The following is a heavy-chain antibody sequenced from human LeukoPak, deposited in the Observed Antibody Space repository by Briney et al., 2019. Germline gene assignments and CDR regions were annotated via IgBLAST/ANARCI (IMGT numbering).Heavy chain of an antibody. Sequence: PSETLSLTCTVSGGSISSGSYYWSWIRQPAGKGLEWIGRIYTSGSTNYNPSLKSRVTISVDTSKNQFSLKLSSVTAADTAVYYCARYGGISGFDPWGQGTLVTVSS. CDR2: IYTSGST. V-gene: IGHV4-61*02. CDR1: GGSISSGSYY. J-gene: IGHJ5*02. D-gene: IGHD4-23*01. CDR3: ARYGGISGFDP.